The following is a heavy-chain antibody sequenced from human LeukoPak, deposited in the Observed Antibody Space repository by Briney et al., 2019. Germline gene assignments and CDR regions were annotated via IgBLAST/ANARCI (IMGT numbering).Heavy chain of an antibody. CDR3: AREDPHSSSLPH. CDR2: INTNSGGT. CDR1: GYTFTGYY. D-gene: IGHD6-13*01. V-gene: IGHV1-2*04. J-gene: IGHJ4*02. Sequence: GASVLVSYWASGYTFTGYYMHWVGQAPGQGREWMGWINTNSGGTKYAQKFQGWVTMTRDTSISTAYMELSRLSSEDTAVYYCAREDPHSSSLPHWGQGTLVTVSS.